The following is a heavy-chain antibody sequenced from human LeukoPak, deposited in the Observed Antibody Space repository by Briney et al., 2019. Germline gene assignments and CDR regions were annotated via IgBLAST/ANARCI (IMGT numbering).Heavy chain of an antibody. CDR1: GGTFSSHA. Sequence: SVKVSCKASGGTFSSHAISWVRQAPGQGPEWMGGIIPIIGTANYAQKFQGRVTIIADKSTSTAYMELSSLRSEDTAVYYCARGGVYYDFWSGYHDAFDIWGQGTMVTVSS. J-gene: IGHJ3*02. CDR3: ARGGVYYDFWSGYHDAFDI. CDR2: IIPIIGTA. D-gene: IGHD3-3*01. V-gene: IGHV1-69*06.